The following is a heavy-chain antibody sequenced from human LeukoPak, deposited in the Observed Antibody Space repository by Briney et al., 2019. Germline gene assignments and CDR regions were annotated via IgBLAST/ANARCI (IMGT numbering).Heavy chain of an antibody. CDR2: IYSGGST. D-gene: IGHD3-22*01. CDR3: ARSSSGYSLNWFDP. CDR1: GFTVSSNY. J-gene: IGHJ5*02. Sequence: PGGSLRLSCAASGFTVSSNYMSWVRQAPGKGLEWVSVIYSGGSTYYADSVKGRFTIPRDNSKNTLYLQMNSLRAEDTAVYYCARSSSGYSLNWFDPWGQGTLATVSS. V-gene: IGHV3-53*01.